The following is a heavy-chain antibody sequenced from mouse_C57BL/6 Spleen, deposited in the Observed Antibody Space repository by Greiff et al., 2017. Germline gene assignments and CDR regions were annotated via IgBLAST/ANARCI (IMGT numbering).Heavy chain of an antibody. Sequence: QVQLQQSGAELVRPGASVTLSCKASGYTFTDYYINWVKQRPGQGLEWIARIYPGSGNTYYNEKFKGKATLTAEKSSSTAYMQLSSLTSEDSAVYLCARVYGYYFDYWGQGTTLTVSS. CDR2: IYPGSGNT. CDR3: ARVYGYYFDY. V-gene: IGHV1-76*01. J-gene: IGHJ2*01. D-gene: IGHD1-2*01. CDR1: GYTFTDYY.